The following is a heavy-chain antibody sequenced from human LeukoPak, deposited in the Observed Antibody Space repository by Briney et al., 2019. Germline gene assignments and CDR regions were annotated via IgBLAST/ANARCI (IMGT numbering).Heavy chain of an antibody. J-gene: IGHJ6*04. CDR2: ISSSGSTI. CDR1: GFTFRRYG. D-gene: IGHD3-10*02. CDR3: AELGITMIGGV. Sequence: GGSLRLSCAASGFTFRRYGMSWVRQAPGKGLEWVSYISSSGSTIYYADSVKGRFTISRDNAKNSLYLQMNSLRAEDTAVYYCAELGITMIGGVWGKGTTVTISS. V-gene: IGHV3-48*03.